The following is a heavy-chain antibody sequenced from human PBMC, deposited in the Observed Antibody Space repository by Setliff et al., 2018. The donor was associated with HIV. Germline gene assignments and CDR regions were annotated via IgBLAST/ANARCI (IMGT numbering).Heavy chain of an antibody. CDR1: GGTFSDSA. CDR2: IIPVFGTV. D-gene: IGHD5-12*01. J-gene: IGHJ6*03. CDR3: AKEVATTYYYRYMDV. V-gene: IGHV1-69*06. Sequence: SVKVSCKASGGTFSDSAINWVRQAPGQGLEWMGRIIPVFGTVNYAPKFPDRVTITADKSTSTAYLELSSLRSDDTAVYYCAKEVATTYYYRYMDVWGQGTMVTVS.